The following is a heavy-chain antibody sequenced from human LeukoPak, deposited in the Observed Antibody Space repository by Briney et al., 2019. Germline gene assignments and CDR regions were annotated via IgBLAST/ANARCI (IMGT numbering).Heavy chain of an antibody. V-gene: IGHV4-34*01. Sequence: PSETLSLTCAVYGESFSGYYWSWIRQPPGKGLEWIGEINHSGSTNYNPSLKSRVTISVDTSKNQFSLKLSSVTAADTAVYYCARRRYFDWLPIRASYYFDYWGQGTLVTVSS. CDR2: INHSGST. CDR3: ARRRYFDWLPIRASYYFDY. D-gene: IGHD3-9*01. CDR1: GESFSGYY. J-gene: IGHJ4*02.